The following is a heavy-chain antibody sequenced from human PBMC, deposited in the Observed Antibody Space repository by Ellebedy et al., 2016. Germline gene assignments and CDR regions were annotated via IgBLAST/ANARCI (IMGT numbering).Heavy chain of an antibody. CDR2: IFSDGNT. CDR3: ARGVGSGWFDP. CDR1: GFTVSTNY. J-gene: IGHJ5*02. D-gene: IGHD2-15*01. Sequence: ETLSLTCAASGFTVSTNYMKWVRQAPGKGLEWVSAIFSDGNTYYADSVKGRFTISRDNSKNTLYLQMNSLRAEDTAGYYCARGVGSGWFDPWGQGTLVTVSS. V-gene: IGHV3-53*01.